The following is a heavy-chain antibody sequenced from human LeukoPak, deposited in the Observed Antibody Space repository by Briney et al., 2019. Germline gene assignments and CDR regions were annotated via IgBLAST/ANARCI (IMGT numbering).Heavy chain of an antibody. V-gene: IGHV3-23*01. J-gene: IGHJ2*01. CDR1: GFTFSSHA. CDR2: ISGSGSRI. Sequence: GGSLRLSCTASGFTFSSHAMSWVRQAPGKGLEWVSGISGSGSRIDYVDSLKGRFTISRDNSKNTLYLHMNSLRAEETAIYYCAKVMLRGDYGPPYWYFDLWGRGTLVTVSS. D-gene: IGHD4-17*01. CDR3: AKVMLRGDYGPPYWYFDL.